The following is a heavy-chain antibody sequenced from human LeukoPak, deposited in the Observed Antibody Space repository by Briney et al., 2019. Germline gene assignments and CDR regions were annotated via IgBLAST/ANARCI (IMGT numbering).Heavy chain of an antibody. J-gene: IGHJ4*02. CDR1: GYTFTSYY. D-gene: IGHD3-16*01. V-gene: IGHV1-46*01. CDR2: TTPSGGST. CDR3: ARGGSSPFDY. Sequence: ASVKVSCKASGYTFTSYYMHWVRQAPGQGLEWMGLTTPSGGSTSYAQKFQGRLTMTRDTSTSTVYMELSSLRSEDTAVYYCARGGSSPFDYWGQGTLVTVSS.